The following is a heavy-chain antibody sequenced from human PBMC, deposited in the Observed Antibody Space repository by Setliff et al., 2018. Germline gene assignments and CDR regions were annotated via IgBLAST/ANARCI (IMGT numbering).Heavy chain of an antibody. CDR3: ARQPYSTTYYYYYYYMDV. CDR2: IFYTGST. V-gene: IGHV4-39*01. D-gene: IGHD6-13*01. CDR1: NGSISSGNYF. J-gene: IGHJ6*03. Sequence: TLSLTCTVSNGSISSGNYFWGWIRQPPGKGLEWMGSIFYTGSTYYSPSLKSRVTMSIDTSKNQFSLNLNSVTAGDTAVYYCARQPYSTTYYYYYYYMDVRGKGTTVTVSS.